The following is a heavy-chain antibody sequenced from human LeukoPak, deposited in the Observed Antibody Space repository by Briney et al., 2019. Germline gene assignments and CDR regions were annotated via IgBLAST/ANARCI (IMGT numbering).Heavy chain of an antibody. V-gene: IGHV3-48*01. Sequence: GGSLRLSCAASGFTFSSYSMNWVRQAPGKGLEWVSYITSSSSIIYYADSVKGRFTISRDNAKNSLYLQMNSLRAEDTAVYYCLGVAVTGTGDYFDYWGQGTLVTVSS. CDR2: ITSSSSII. D-gene: IGHD6-19*01. J-gene: IGHJ4*02. CDR3: LGVAVTGTGDYFDY. CDR1: GFTFSSYS.